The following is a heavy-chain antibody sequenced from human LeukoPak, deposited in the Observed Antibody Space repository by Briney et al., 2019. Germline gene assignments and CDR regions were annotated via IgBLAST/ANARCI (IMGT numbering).Heavy chain of an antibody. CDR1: GGTFSSYA. CDR3: ARDLFVAAGPLPEAGY. Sequence: GASVKVSCKASGGTFSSYAISWVRQAPGQGLEWMGRIIPILGIANYAQKFQGRVTITADKSTSTAYMELSSLRSEDTAVYYCARDLFVAAGPLPEAGYWGQGTLVTVSS. D-gene: IGHD6-25*01. J-gene: IGHJ4*02. CDR2: IIPILGIA. V-gene: IGHV1-69*04.